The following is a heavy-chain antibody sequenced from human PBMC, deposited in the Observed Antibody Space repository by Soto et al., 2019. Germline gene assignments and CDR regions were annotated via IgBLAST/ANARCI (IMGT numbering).Heavy chain of an antibody. CDR3: AKGYYGSGTNDY. J-gene: IGHJ4*02. V-gene: IGHV3-23*01. D-gene: IGHD3-10*01. CDR1: GFTFSNYA. Sequence: EVQLLESGGGLVQPGGSLRLSCAASGFTFSNYAMSWVRQAPGKGLEWVSIITGDGDNTHYADSVKGRFTISRDNSENTVYLQMNSLRAEDTAVYSCAKGYYGSGTNDYWGQGTLVTVSP. CDR2: ITGDGDNT.